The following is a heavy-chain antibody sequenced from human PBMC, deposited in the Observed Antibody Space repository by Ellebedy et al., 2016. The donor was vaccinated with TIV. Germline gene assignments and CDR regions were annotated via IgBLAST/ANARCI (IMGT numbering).Heavy chain of an antibody. Sequence: AASVKVSCKVSGYTLTELSMHWVRQAPGQRLEWMGWINAGNGNTKYSQKFQGRVTITRDTSASTAYMELSSLRSEDTAVYYCAREYYYDSSGYRSWRGDYFDYWGQGTLVTVSS. V-gene: IGHV1-3*01. CDR1: GYTLTELS. D-gene: IGHD3-22*01. CDR3: AREYYYDSSGYRSWRGDYFDY. CDR2: INAGNGNT. J-gene: IGHJ4*02.